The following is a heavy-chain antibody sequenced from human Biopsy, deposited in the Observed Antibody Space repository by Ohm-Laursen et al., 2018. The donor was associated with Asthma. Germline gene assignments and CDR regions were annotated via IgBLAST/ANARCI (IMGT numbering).Heavy chain of an antibody. D-gene: IGHD4-17*01. CDR1: GYTFTSYY. CDR2: IIPVFGTS. CDR3: AREVSTVDYDYYYFAMDV. V-gene: IGHV1-69*13. J-gene: IGHJ6*02. Sequence: SVKVSCKASGYTFTSYYMHWVRQAPGQGLEWMGGIIPVFGTSNYAQKFQGRVTFTADGSTSSAYMELSSLTSGDSAVYYCAREVSTVDYDYYYFAMDVWGQGTTVTVSS.